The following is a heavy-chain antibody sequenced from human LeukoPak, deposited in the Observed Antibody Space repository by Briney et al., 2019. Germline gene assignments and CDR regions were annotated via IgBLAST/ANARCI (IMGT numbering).Heavy chain of an antibody. Sequence: ASVQVSCKASGYTLTSYGISWVRQAPGQGLEWMGWMNPNGGHTGYAQKFQGRVTMTRDTSINTAYMELHNLRSDDTAVYYCARGCNGVSCYSGSNWFDTWGLGTLVTVSS. V-gene: IGHV1-8*02. CDR2: MNPNGGHT. J-gene: IGHJ5*02. CDR1: GYTLTSYG. D-gene: IGHD2-15*01. CDR3: ARGCNGVSCYSGSNWFDT.